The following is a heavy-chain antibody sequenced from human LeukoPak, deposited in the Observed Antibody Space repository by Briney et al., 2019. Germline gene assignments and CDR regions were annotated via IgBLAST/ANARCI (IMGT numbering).Heavy chain of an antibody. V-gene: IGHV1-46*01. Sequence: ASVKVSCEASGYTFTSYYMHWVRQAPGQGLEWMGIINPSDGSTSYAQKFQGRLTMTRDTSTSTVYMELSSLRSEDTAVYYCAKDSSSSDELSADYFDYWGQGILVTVSS. J-gene: IGHJ4*02. D-gene: IGHD6-6*01. CDR3: AKDSSSSDELSADYFDY. CDR1: GYTFTSYY. CDR2: INPSDGST.